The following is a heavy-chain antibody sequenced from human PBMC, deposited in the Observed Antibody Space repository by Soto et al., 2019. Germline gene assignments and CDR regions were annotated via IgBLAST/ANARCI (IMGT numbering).Heavy chain of an antibody. CDR2: ISWDGDSA. CDR3: AKGTRGNSPELDF. J-gene: IGHJ4*02. CDR1: GFTFDDYT. D-gene: IGHD1-1*01. V-gene: IGHV3-43*01. Sequence: GGSLRLSCAASGFTFDDYTMHWVRQTPGKGLEWVSLISWDGDSAYYADSVRGRFTISRDNSKNSLFLQMNNVRAEDAALYFCAKGTRGNSPELDFWGQGTLVTVSA.